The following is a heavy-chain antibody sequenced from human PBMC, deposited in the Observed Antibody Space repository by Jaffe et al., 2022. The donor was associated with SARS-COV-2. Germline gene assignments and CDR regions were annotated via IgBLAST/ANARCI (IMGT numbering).Heavy chain of an antibody. Sequence: QVQLQESGPGLVKPSQTLSLTCTVSGGSIGSGSYYWSWLRQPAGKGLEWVGRVYTSGSTNSNPSLKSRVTTSIDTPKNQFSLKLSSVTAADTAVYYCARHTLVGHDFWSGFFDYWGQGILVTVSS. CDR2: VYTSGST. CDR3: ARHTLVGHDFWSGFFDY. CDR1: GGSIGSGSYY. D-gene: IGHD3-3*01. V-gene: IGHV4-61*02. J-gene: IGHJ4*02.